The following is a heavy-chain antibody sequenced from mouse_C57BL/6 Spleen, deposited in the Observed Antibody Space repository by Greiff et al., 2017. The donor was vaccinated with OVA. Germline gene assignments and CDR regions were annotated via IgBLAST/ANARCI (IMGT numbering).Heavy chain of an antibody. D-gene: IGHD3-2*02. V-gene: IGHV1-81*01. CDR2: IYPRSGNT. CDR3: ARGGAQATFDY. J-gene: IGHJ2*01. Sequence: LVESGAELARPGASVKLSCKASGYTFTSYGISWVKQRTGQGLEWIGEIYPRSGNTYYNEKFKGKATLTADKSSSTAYMELRSLTSEDSAVYFCARGGAQATFDYWGQGTTLTVSS. CDR1: GYTFTSYG.